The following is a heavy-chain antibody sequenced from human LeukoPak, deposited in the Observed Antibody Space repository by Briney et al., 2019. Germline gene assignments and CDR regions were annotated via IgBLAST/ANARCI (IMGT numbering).Heavy chain of an antibody. D-gene: IGHD6-19*01. Sequence: PSETLSLTCTVSGGSIRNYYWSWIRQPPGKGLERIGYIYYTGSTSYNPSLESRVTISVDTSKNQFSLKLSSMTAADTAVYYCARGIAVAGKSYFDYWGQGTLVTVSS. V-gene: IGHV4-59*08. CDR3: ARGIAVAGKSYFDY. CDR1: GGSIRNYY. CDR2: IYYTGST. J-gene: IGHJ4*02.